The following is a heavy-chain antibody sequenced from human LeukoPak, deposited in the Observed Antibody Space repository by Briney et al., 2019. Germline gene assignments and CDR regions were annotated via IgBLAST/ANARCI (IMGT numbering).Heavy chain of an antibody. V-gene: IGHV4-59*01. J-gene: IGHJ5*02. CDR2: IYYSGST. CDR3: ARVATGGDWFDP. Sequence: SETLSLTCSVSGGSISSYYWSWIRQPPGKGLEWIGYIYYSGSTNYNPSLKSRVTISVDTSKNQFSLKLSSVTAADTAVYYCARVATGGDWFDPWGQGTLVTVSS. CDR1: GGSISSYY. D-gene: IGHD5-12*01.